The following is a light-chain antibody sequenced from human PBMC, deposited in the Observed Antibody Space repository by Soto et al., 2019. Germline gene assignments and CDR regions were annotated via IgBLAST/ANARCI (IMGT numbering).Light chain of an antibody. CDR1: SSDVGGYNY. V-gene: IGLV2-8*01. CDR2: EVD. Sequence: QSALTQPPSASGSPGQSVTISCTGTSSDVGGYNYVSWYQKHPGKAPKLMIFEVDRRPSGVPDRFSGSKSGNTASLTVSGLQAEDESDYYCSSYAGSNLVLFGGGTQLTVL. CDR3: SSYAGSNLVL. J-gene: IGLJ2*01.